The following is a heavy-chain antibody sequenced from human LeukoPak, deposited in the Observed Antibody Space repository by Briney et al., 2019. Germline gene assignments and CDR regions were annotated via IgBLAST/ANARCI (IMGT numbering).Heavy chain of an antibody. V-gene: IGHV3-30*02. CDR3: AKDRGSTIAAAGTGYFDY. CDR2: IRYDGSNK. Sequence: GGSLRLSCAASGFTFSSYGMHWVRQAPGKGLEWVAFIRYDGSNKYYADSAKGRFTISRDNSKNTLYLQMNSLRAEDTAVYYCAKDRGSTIAAAGTGYFDYWGQGTLVTVSS. J-gene: IGHJ4*02. D-gene: IGHD6-13*01. CDR1: GFTFSSYG.